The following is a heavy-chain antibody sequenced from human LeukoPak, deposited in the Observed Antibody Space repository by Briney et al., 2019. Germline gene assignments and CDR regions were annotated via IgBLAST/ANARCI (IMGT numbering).Heavy chain of an antibody. CDR1: GFTFSSYG. CDR2: ISGSGGST. J-gene: IGHJ3*02. V-gene: IGHV3-23*01. Sequence: GGSLRLSCAASGFTFSSYGMSWVRQAPGKGLEWVSAISGSGGSTYYADSVKGRFTISRDNSKNTLYLQMNSLRAEDTAVYYCARVLRWDHAFDIWGQGTMVTVSS. D-gene: IGHD1-26*01. CDR3: ARVLRWDHAFDI.